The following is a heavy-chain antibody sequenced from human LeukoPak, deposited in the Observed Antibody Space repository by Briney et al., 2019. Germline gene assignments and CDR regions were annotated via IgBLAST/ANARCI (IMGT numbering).Heavy chain of an antibody. CDR1: GYTFTSYD. V-gene: IGHV1-18*01. CDR2: MNPNSGNT. J-gene: IGHJ5*02. Sequence: ASVKVSCKASGYTFTSYDINWVRQATGQGLEWMGWMNPNSGNTNYAQKLQGRVTMTTDTSTSTAYMELRSLRSDDTAVYYCARDIGPATDNWFDPWGQGTLVTVSS. D-gene: IGHD1-26*01. CDR3: ARDIGPATDNWFDP.